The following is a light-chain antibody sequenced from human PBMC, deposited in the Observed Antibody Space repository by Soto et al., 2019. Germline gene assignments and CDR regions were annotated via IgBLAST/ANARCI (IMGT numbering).Light chain of an antibody. Sequence: QSVLTQPPSASGTPGQRVTISCSGGSSNIGSNTVSWYQQLPGTAPKLVMYVNNQRSSGVPDRFSGSKSGTSASLAISGLQSEDEADYYCATWDGSLNGPVFGGGTKLTVL. CDR1: SSNIGSNT. CDR2: VNN. CDR3: ATWDGSLNGPV. V-gene: IGLV1-44*01. J-gene: IGLJ2*01.